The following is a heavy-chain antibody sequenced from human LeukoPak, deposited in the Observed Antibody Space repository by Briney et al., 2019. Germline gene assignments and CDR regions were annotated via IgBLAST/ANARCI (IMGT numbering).Heavy chain of an antibody. CDR1: GFTFSSYA. J-gene: IGHJ4*02. D-gene: IGHD3-22*01. V-gene: IGHV3-23*01. Sequence: GGSLSLSCAASGFTFSSYAMSWIRQAPGKGLEWVSAISGSGGSTYYADSVKGRVTISRDNFKNTLYMQMNSLRAEDTAVYYCATDYYDSSGYSVGPVFYWGQGTLVTVSS. CDR2: ISGSGGST. CDR3: ATDYYDSSGYSVGPVFY.